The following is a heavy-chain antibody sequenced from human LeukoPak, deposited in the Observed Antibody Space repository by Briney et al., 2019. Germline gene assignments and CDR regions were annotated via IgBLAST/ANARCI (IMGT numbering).Heavy chain of an antibody. Sequence: KPSETLSLTCTVSGGSISRYNCSWIRQPPRKGLGWVGYIYYSGSTNYNPSLKSRVTISVDTPKNQFSLKLSSVTAADTAVYYCARVSGSYDYYYMDVWGKGTTVTVSS. CDR2: IYYSGST. CDR3: ARVSGSYDYYYMDV. D-gene: IGHD1-26*01. J-gene: IGHJ6*03. CDR1: GGSISRYN. V-gene: IGHV4-59*01.